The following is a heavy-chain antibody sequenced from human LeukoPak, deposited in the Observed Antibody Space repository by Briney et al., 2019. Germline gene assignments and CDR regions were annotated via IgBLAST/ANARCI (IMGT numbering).Heavy chain of an antibody. CDR3: AREDSSGFNDAFDI. CDR2: IFYGGST. D-gene: IGHD3-22*01. CDR1: GGSISSSSYY. Sequence: SETLSLTCTVSGGSISSSSYYWGWIRQPPGKGLEWVGSIFYGGSTYYNPSLKSRVSISVDTSKNQFSLKLSSVTAADTAVYYCAREDSSGFNDAFDIWGQGTMVTVSS. J-gene: IGHJ3*02. V-gene: IGHV4-39*07.